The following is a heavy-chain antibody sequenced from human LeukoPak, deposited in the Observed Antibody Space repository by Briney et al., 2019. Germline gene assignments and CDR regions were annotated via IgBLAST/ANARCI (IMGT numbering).Heavy chain of an antibody. CDR3: TQSNY. CDR2: IRSEADNYAT. V-gene: IGHV3-73*01. Sequence: PGGSLRLSCAASGFTFSGSPILWVRQASGKGLEWVGRIRSEADNYATAYAASVQGRCIISRDDSKNTAYLQLNSLKTEDTAVYYCTQSNYWGQGALVTVSS. J-gene: IGHJ4*02. CDR1: GFTFSGSP.